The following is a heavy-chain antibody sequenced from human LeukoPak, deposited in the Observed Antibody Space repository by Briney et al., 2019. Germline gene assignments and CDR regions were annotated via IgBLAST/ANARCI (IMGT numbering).Heavy chain of an antibody. J-gene: IGHJ4*02. CDR3: AKEGSSGWSDIDY. Sequence: GGSLRLSCTASRFTFSSYGMHWVRQAPGEGLEWVAVISYDGSYKYYADSVKGRFTISRDNSKNTLYLQMNSLRAEDTAVYYCAKEGSSGWSDIDYWGQGTLVTVSS. D-gene: IGHD6-19*01. V-gene: IGHV3-30*18. CDR2: ISYDGSYK. CDR1: RFTFSSYG.